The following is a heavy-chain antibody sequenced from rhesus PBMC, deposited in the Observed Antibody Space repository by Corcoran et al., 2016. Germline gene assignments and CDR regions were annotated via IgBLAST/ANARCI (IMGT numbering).Heavy chain of an antibody. CDR1: GGSISSGYD. CDR2: SHGSSGGT. J-gene: IGHJ3*01. CDR3: ASPHDYGSSRDAFDF. Sequence: QVQLQESGPGVVKPSETLSLTCAVSGGSISSGYDWSWIRQPLGKGREWIGYSHGSSGGTNYNPSLKNRVTISKDASKNQFSLKLSSVTAADTAVYYCASPHDYGSSRDAFDFWGQGLRVTVSS. V-gene: IGHV4-76*01. D-gene: IGHD4-29*01.